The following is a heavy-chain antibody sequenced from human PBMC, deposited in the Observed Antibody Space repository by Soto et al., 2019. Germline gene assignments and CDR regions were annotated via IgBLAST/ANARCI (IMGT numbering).Heavy chain of an antibody. Sequence: QITLKESGPTLVKPTQTLTLTCTFSGFSLSTSGVGVGWIRQPPGKALEWLALIYWDDDKRYSPSLKNRVTIXKXXSKNQVVFTMTNMDPVDTATYYCARDSSGYYGFDHWGQGTPVTVSS. CDR3: ARDSSGYYGFDH. V-gene: IGHV2-5*02. CDR2: IYWDDDK. J-gene: IGHJ4*02. D-gene: IGHD3-22*01. CDR1: GFSLSTSGVG.